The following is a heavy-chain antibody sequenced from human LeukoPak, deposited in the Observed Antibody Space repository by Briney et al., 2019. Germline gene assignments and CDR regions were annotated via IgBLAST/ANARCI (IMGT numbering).Heavy chain of an antibody. CDR1: GGSFSGYH. J-gene: IGHJ6*03. D-gene: IGHD3-22*01. CDR3: ARGRHDITMIVVVMTSVSYYLDV. V-gene: IGHV4-34*01. Sequence: PSETLSLTCAVYGGSFSGYHWTWIRQSPGKGLEWIGDINPSGSTYYNPSLKSRLTISVDTSKNQYSLKLRSVTAADTAVYYCARGRHDITMIVVVMTSVSYYLDVWGKGTTVTVS. CDR2: INPSGST.